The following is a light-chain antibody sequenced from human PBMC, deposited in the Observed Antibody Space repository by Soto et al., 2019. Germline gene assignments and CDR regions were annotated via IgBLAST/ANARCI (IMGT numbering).Light chain of an antibody. V-gene: IGKV1-39*01. CDR3: QQSYSTLALT. CDR2: AAS. J-gene: IGKJ4*01. CDR1: QSISSY. Sequence: DIQMTQSPSSLSASVGDRVTITCRASQSISSYLNWYQQKPGKAPKLLIYAASSLQSGVPSRLSGGGSGTDFTLTISSLQPEDFATYYCQQSYSTLALTFGGGTKVDIK.